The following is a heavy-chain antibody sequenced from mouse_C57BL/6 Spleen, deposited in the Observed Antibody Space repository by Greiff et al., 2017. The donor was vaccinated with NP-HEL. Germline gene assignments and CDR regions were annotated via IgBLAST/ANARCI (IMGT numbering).Heavy chain of an antibody. J-gene: IGHJ1*03. CDR1: GYTFTSYW. CDR3: ARPPYCRSYRYFGV. Sequence: VQLQQPGAELVKPGASVKMSCKASGYTFTSYWITWVKQRPGQGLEWIGDIYPGSGSTNYNEKFKSKATLTVDKSSSTAYMQLSSLTSEDSAVYYCARPPYCRSYRYFGVWGTGTTVTVSS. V-gene: IGHV1-55*01. CDR2: IYPGSGST. D-gene: IGHD2-12*01.